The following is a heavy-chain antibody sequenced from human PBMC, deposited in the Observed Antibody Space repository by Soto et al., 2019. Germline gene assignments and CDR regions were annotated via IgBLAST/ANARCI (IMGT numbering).Heavy chain of an antibody. CDR3: ARSVFP. CDR1: GGSISSGGYY. V-gene: IGHV4-31*03. CDR2: IYYSGST. Sequence: QVQLQESGPGLVKPSQTLSLTCTVSGGSISSGGYYWSWIRQHPGKGLEWIGYIYYSGSTYYNPSLKSRVTITVDTSKNPFSPKLGPGAAAGTAGYYCARSVFPWGQGTLVTVSS. D-gene: IGHD3-3*01. J-gene: IGHJ5*02.